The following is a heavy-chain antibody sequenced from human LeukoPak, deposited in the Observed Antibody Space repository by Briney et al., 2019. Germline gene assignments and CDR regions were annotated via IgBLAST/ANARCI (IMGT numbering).Heavy chain of an antibody. CDR3: ARDTGTYYYDSTDFDY. D-gene: IGHD3-22*01. CDR2: INWNGGST. CDR1: GFTFDDYG. J-gene: IGHJ4*02. Sequence: GGSLRLSCAASGFTFDDYGMSWVRHAPGKGLEWVSGINWNGGSTGYADSVKGRFTISRDNAKNSLYLQMNSLRAEDTALYYCARDTGTYYYDSTDFDYWGQGTLVTVSS. V-gene: IGHV3-20*04.